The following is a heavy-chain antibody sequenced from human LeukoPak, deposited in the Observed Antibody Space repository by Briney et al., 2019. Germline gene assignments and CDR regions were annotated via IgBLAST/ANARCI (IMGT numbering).Heavy chain of an antibody. J-gene: IGHJ4*02. V-gene: IGHV3-53*01. CDR3: AKDSHVRTVSTFDY. CDR1: GFTVSSNY. Sequence: GGSLRLSCAASGFTVSSNYMSWVRQAPGKGLEWVSVIYSGGSTYYADSVKGRFTISRDNSKNTLYLQMNGLRAEDTAVYYCAKDSHVRTVSTFDYWGQGTLVTVSS. CDR2: IYSGGST. D-gene: IGHD4-11*01.